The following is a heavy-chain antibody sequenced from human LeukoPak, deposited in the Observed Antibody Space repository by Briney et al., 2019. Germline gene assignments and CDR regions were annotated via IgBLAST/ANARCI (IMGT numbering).Heavy chain of an antibody. CDR1: GFTFSSHG. V-gene: IGHV3-33*08. CDR2: IRYDGSNK. D-gene: IGHD3-3*01. Sequence: GGSLRLSCAGSGFTFSSHGMHGVRQAPGKGLEWVAVIRYDGSNKYYADSVKGRFTISRDNAKNTLYVPMNSLRAEDTAVYYSASREGFFQDHFDYWGQGTLVTVSS. CDR3: ASREGFFQDHFDY. J-gene: IGHJ4*02.